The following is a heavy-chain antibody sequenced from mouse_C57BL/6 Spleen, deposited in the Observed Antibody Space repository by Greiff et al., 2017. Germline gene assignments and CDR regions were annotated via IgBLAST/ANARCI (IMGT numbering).Heavy chain of an antibody. V-gene: IGHV1-54*01. D-gene: IGHD1-1*02. CDR3: ARLFGNYAMDY. J-gene: IGHJ4*01. CDR2: INPGSGGT. Sequence: VQLQQSGAELVRPGTSVKVSCKASGYAFTNYLIEWVKQRPGQGLEWIGVINPGSGGTNYNEKFKGKATLTADKSSSTAYMQLSSLTSEDSAVYFCARLFGNYAMDYWGQGTSVTVSS. CDR1: GYAFTNYL.